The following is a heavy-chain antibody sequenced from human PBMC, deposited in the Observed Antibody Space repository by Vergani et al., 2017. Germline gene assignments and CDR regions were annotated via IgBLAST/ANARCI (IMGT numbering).Heavy chain of an antibody. CDR1: GYSFTSYW. V-gene: IGHV5-51*01. CDR2: IYPGDSDP. CDR3: ARLDSGYDSVWSAGWFDP. J-gene: IGHJ5*02. D-gene: IGHD5-12*01. Sequence: EVQLVQSGAEVKKPGESLKISCKGSGYSFTSYWIGWVRQMPGKGLEWMGIIYPGDSDPRYSPSFQGQVPISADKSISTAYLQWSSLKASDTALNYCARLDSGYDSVWSAGWFDPWGQGTLVTVSS.